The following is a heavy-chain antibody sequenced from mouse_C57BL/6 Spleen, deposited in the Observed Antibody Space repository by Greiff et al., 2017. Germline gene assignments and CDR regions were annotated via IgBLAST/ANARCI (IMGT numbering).Heavy chain of an antibody. CDR1: GFNIKDDY. CDR3: TPITTVVAYYFDY. J-gene: IGHJ2*01. D-gene: IGHD1-1*01. Sequence: EVQVVESGAELVRPGASVKLSCTASGFNIKDDYMHWVKQRPEQGLEWIGWIDPENGDTEYASKFQGKATITADTSSNTAYLQLSSLTSEDTAVYYCTPITTVVAYYFDYWGQGTTLTVSS. CDR2: IDPENGDT. V-gene: IGHV14-4*01.